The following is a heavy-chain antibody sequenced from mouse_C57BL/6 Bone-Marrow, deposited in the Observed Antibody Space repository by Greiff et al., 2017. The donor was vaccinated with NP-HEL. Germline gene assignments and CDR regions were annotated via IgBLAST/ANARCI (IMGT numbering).Heavy chain of an antibody. V-gene: IGHV7-3*01. J-gene: IGHJ3*01. Sequence: EVKLMESGGGLVQPGGSLSLSCAASGFTFTDYYMSWVRQPPGKALEWLGFIRNKANGYTTEYSASVKGRFTISRDNSQSILYLQMNALRAEDSATYYCARSSLSYYYGSSYPFAYWGQGTLVTVSA. CDR1: GFTFTDYY. CDR2: IRNKANGYTT. D-gene: IGHD1-1*01. CDR3: ARSSLSYYYGSSYPFAY.